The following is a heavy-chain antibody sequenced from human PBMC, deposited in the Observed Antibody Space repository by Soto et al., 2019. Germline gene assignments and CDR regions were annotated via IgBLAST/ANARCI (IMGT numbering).Heavy chain of an antibody. CDR1: GGSISSYY. Sequence: SETLSLTCTVSGGSISSYYWSWIRQPPGKGLEWIGYSYYSGSTYYNPSLKSRVTISVDRSKNQFSLKLGSVTAEDTAVYYCAKDQGSSWYEIDYWGQVTLVTVSS. CDR2: SYYSGST. J-gene: IGHJ4*02. D-gene: IGHD6-13*01. CDR3: AKDQGSSWYEIDY. V-gene: IGHV4-59*12.